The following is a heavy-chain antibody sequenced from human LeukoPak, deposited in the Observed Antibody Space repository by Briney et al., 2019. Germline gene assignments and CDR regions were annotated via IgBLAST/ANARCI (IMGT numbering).Heavy chain of an antibody. CDR3: ARGNPTPIDY. CDR2: INPSRGGT. Sequence: GASVKVSCKPSGYTFTGYYIHWVRQAPGQGLEWMGWINPSRGGTNSAQKCQGRVTMNRDTSISTAYMELTRLTSDDTAGYYCARGNPTPIDYWGRGTLVTVSS. CDR1: GYTFTGYY. V-gene: IGHV1-2*02. D-gene: IGHD4-23*01. J-gene: IGHJ4*02.